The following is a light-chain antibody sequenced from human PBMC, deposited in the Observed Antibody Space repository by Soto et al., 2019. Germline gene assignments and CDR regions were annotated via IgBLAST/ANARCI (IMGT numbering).Light chain of an antibody. Sequence: EILLTQSPASLSFSPVERSTLSCRASQSFSSSYLAWYQQKPGQAPRLLIYGASSRATGIPDRFSGSGSGTEFTLTISSLQPDDFATYYYQQYSSYWRTFGQGTKVDIK. CDR1: QSFSSSY. CDR3: QQYSSYWRT. V-gene: IGKV3-20*01. CDR2: GAS. J-gene: IGKJ1*01.